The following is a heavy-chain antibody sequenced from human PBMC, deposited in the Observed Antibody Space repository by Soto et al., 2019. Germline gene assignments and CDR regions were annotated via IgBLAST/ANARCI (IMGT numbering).Heavy chain of an antibody. J-gene: IGHJ1*01. CDR2: INAGNGNT. V-gene: IGHV1-3*01. D-gene: IGHD3-16*02. CDR1: GYTFTSYA. Sequence: GASVKVSCKASGYTFTSYAMHWVRQAPGQRLEWMGWINAGNGNTKYSQKFQGRVTITRDTSASTAYMELSSLRSEDTAVYYCARENMITFGGVIVSAEYFQHWGQGTLVTVSS. CDR3: ARENMITFGGVIVSAEYFQH.